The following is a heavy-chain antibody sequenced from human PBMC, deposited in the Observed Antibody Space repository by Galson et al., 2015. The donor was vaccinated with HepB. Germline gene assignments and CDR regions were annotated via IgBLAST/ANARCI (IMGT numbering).Heavy chain of an antibody. CDR2: ISRSSAAI. V-gene: IGHV3-48*02. Sequence: SLRLSCAASGFTFSNYGMKWVRQAPGKGLEWVSYISRSSAAIYYADSVKGRFTISRDNARNSPYLQMNSLRDEDTAVYFCAGVHASGGYYSTYWGQGTLVTVSS. J-gene: IGHJ4*02. CDR1: GFTFSNYG. D-gene: IGHD3-22*01. CDR3: AGVHASGGYYSTY.